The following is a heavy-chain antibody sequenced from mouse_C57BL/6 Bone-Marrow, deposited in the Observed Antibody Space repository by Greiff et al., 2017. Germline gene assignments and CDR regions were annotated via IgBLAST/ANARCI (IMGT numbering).Heavy chain of an antibody. J-gene: IGHJ1*03. CDR1: GYTFTSYW. D-gene: IGHD1-1*01. CDR3: ARYGILLTRYFDV. CDR2: IYPSDSET. Sequence: QVQLQQPGAELVRPGSSVKLSCKASGYTFTSYWMDWVKQRPGQGLEWIGNIYPSDSETHYNQKFKDKATLTVDKSSSTAYMQLSSLTSEDSAVYYCARYGILLTRYFDVWGTGTTVTVSS. V-gene: IGHV1-61*01.